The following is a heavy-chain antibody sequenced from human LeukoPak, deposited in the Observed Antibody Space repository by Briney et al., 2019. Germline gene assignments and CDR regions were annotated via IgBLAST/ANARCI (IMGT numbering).Heavy chain of an antibody. D-gene: IGHD5-18*01. Sequence: PSETLSLTCTVSGGSISSYYWSWIRQPPGKGLEWIGYIYYSGSTNYNPSLKSRVTISVDTSKNQFSLKLSSVTAADTAVYYCAHEVDTAMDIWGQGTLVTVSS. CDR2: IYYSGST. CDR1: GGSISSYY. V-gene: IGHV4-59*08. J-gene: IGHJ4*02. CDR3: AHEVDTAMDI.